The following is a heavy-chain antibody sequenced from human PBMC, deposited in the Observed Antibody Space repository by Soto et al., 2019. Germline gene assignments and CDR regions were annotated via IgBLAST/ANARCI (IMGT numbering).Heavy chain of an antibody. CDR1: GGSISSGGYY. D-gene: IGHD6-19*01. CDR2: IYYSGSP. Sequence: SETLSLTCTVSGGSISSGGYYWSWIRQHPGKGLEWIGYIYYSGSPYYNPSLKSRVTISVDTSKNQFSLKLSSVTAADTAVYHCASVYVSSGWDYFDYWGQGTLVSVSS. V-gene: IGHV4-31*03. CDR3: ASVYVSSGWDYFDY. J-gene: IGHJ4*02.